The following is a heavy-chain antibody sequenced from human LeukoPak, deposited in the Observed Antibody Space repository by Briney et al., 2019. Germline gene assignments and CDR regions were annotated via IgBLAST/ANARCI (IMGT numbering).Heavy chain of an antibody. V-gene: IGHV4-34*01. J-gene: IGHJ6*03. CDR1: GGSFSGYY. CDR2: INHSGST. D-gene: IGHD2-2*01. Sequence: SETLSLTCAVYGGSFSGYYWSWIRQPPGKGLEWIGEINHSGSTNYNPSLKSRVTISVDTSKNQFSLKLSSVTAADTAVYYCARGLGCSSTSCLYCYYYYYMDVWGKGTTVTVSS. CDR3: ARGLGCSSTSCLYCYYYYYMDV.